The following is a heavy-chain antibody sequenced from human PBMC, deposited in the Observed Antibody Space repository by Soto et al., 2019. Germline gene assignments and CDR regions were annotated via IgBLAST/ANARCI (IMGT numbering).Heavy chain of an antibody. D-gene: IGHD4-17*01. J-gene: IGHJ2*01. V-gene: IGHV1-3*01. CDR1: GYTFTSYA. CDR2: FNAGNGKT. Sequence: QVQLVQSGAEVKKPGASVKVSCKASGYTFTSYAMHWVRQAPGQRLEWMGWFNAGNGKTKYSQKFQGRVTITRDTSASTGYMELSSLRSEATAVYYCAREHDYGDTRSFDLWGRGTLVTVSS. CDR3: AREHDYGDTRSFDL.